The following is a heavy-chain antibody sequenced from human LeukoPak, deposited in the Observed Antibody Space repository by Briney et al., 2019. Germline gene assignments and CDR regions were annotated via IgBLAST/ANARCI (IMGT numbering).Heavy chain of an antibody. V-gene: IGHV3-30-3*01. Sequence: PGGPLRLSCAASGFTFSSYAMHWVRQAPGKGLEWVAVISYDGSNKYYADSVKGRFTISRDNSKNTLYLQMNSLRAEDTAVYYCARTQLVLYYFDYWGQGTLVTVSS. CDR1: GFTFSSYA. CDR2: ISYDGSNK. CDR3: ARTQLVLYYFDY. J-gene: IGHJ4*02. D-gene: IGHD6-13*01.